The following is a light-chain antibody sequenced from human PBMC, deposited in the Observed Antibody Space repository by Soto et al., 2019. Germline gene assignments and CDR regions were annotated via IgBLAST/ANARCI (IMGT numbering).Light chain of an antibody. V-gene: IGLV2-14*01. CDR3: SSYTSTSTLV. J-gene: IGLJ1*01. CDR2: EVT. Sequence: QSALTQPASVSGSPGQSITISCTGTSSDVGGYNYVAWYQQHPDKVPKLMIFEVTNRPSGASDRFSGSKSGNTASLTISGLQAEDEADYYCSSYTSTSTLVFGTGTKVTVL. CDR1: SSDVGGYNY.